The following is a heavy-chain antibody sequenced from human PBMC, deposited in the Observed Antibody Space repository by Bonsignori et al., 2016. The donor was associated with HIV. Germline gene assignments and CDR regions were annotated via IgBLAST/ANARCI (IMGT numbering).Heavy chain of an antibody. J-gene: IGHJ1*01. D-gene: IGHD1-26*01. CDR2: GTPVFGAA. CDR1: QDTIKYNP. CDR3: TSPWVIQGYFQH. Sequence: QVQLVQSGTEVKTPGSSVKVSCKASQDTIKYNPISWMRQAPGQGLEWMGGGTPVFGAAHYAPRFQDRLTITTDASTNTVYMELTSLSSDDTAVYFCTSPWVIQGYFQHWGPGHPG. V-gene: IGHV1-69*01.